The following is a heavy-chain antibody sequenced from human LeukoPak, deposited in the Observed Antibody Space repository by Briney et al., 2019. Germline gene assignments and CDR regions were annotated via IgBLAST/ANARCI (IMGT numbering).Heavy chain of an antibody. CDR2: ISSSGSTI. J-gene: IGHJ3*02. CDR1: GFTFSDYY. Sequence: GGSLRLSCAASGFTFSDYYMSWIRQAPGKGLEWVSYISSSGSTIYYADSVKGRFTISRDNAKNSLYLQMNSLRAEDTAVYYCAKAKWEPLGPHDAFDIWGQGTMVTVSS. V-gene: IGHV3-11*01. CDR3: AKAKWEPLGPHDAFDI. D-gene: IGHD1-26*01.